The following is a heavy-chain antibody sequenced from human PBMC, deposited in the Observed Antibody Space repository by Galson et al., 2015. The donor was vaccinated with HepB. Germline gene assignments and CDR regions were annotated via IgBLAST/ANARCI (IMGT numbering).Heavy chain of an antibody. D-gene: IGHD6-19*01. V-gene: IGHV1-2*02. CDR3: ARGQCGWLMGNGFDF. Sequence: SLKVSCKASGYTFTGHYMHWVRQAPGQGLEYIGWINPNRGSTNYAQRFQGRVTITRDTSKSTPYLELSRLRPDDTAVYYCARGQCGWLMGNGFDFWGQGTMVTVSS. CDR2: INPNRGST. J-gene: IGHJ4*01. CDR1: GYTFTGHY.